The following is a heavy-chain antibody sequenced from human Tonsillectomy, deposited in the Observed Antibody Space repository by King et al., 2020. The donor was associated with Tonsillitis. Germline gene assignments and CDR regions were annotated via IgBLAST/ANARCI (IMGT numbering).Heavy chain of an antibody. D-gene: IGHD3-22*01. CDR2: FSGGGGSI. Sequence: VQLVESGGGLVQPGGSLRLSCAASGLTFSSYAMSWVRQAPGKGLEWVSTFSGGGGSIYYADSVQGRFTISRDNSKNTLYLQMNSLRAEDTAIYYCAKYGATMMVVVTSFDYWGQGTLVAVSS. V-gene: IGHV3-23*04. CDR1: GLTFSSYA. CDR3: AKYGATMMVVVTSFDY. J-gene: IGHJ4*02.